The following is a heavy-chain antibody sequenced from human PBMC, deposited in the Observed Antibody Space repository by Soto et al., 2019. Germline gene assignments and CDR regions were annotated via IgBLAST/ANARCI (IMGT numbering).Heavy chain of an antibody. CDR1: GGTFSSYA. D-gene: IGHD3-3*01. V-gene: IGHV1-8*02. Sequence: GASVKVSCKASGGTFSSYAISWVRQAPGQGLEWMGWMNPNSGNTGYAQKFQGRVTMTRNTSISTAYMELSSLRSEDTAVYYCARGISNYDFWSGPHDAFDIWGQGTMVTVSS. J-gene: IGHJ3*02. CDR3: ARGISNYDFWSGPHDAFDI. CDR2: MNPNSGNT.